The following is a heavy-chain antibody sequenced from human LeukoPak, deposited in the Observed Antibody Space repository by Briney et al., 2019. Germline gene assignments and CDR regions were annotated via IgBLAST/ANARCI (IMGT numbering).Heavy chain of an antibody. CDR1: GFTFCSYA. Sequence: PGGSLRLSCAASGFTFCSYAMYWVRQAPGKGLEWVSRINSDGSNINYADSAKGRFTISRDNAKNTLYLQMNSLRSEDTAVYYCTRSMTAGSSLWGYWGQGSLVTVSS. D-gene: IGHD6-19*01. CDR2: INSDGSNI. J-gene: IGHJ4*02. CDR3: TRSMTAGSSLWGY. V-gene: IGHV3-74*01.